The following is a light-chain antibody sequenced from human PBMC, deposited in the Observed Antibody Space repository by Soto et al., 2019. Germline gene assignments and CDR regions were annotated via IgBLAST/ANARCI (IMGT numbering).Light chain of an antibody. J-gene: IGKJ1*01. CDR1: QSISSW. V-gene: IGKV1-5*01. CDR2: DAS. CDR3: HQYNSYSRT. Sequence: DIQMTQSPSTLSASVGDRVTITCRASQSISSWLAWYQQKPGKAPKLLIYDASSLESGVPSRFSGSGSGTDFTLTISSRQPDDFATYYCHQYNSYSRTFGQGTKVEIK.